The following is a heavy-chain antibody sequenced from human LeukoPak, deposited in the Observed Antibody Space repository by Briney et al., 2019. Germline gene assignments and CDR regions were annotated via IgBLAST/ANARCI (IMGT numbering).Heavy chain of an antibody. V-gene: IGHV1-18*01. CDR1: GYTFTSYG. J-gene: IGHJ5*02. CDR2: ISTYNGNT. D-gene: IGHD5-12*01. Sequence: ASVKVSCKASGYTFTSYGISWVRQAPGQGLEWLGWISTYNGNTHYAQKLQGRVTMTTDTSTTTAYMELRSLRSDDTAVYYCARPRSYSGGSWFDPWGQGTLVTVSS. CDR3: ARPRSYSGGSWFDP.